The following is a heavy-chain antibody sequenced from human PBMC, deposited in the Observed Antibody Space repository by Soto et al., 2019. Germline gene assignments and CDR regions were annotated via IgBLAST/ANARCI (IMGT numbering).Heavy chain of an antibody. CDR3: ARTLRGYDILTGYFPFDY. V-gene: IGHV3-64*01. CDR1: GFTFSSYA. CDR2: ISSNGGST. J-gene: IGHJ4*02. Sequence: GGSLRLSCAASGFTFSSYAMHWVRQAPGKGLEYVSAISSNGGSTYYANSVKGRFTISRDNSKNTLYLQMGSLRAEDMAVYYCARTLRGYDILTGYFPFDYWGQGT. D-gene: IGHD3-9*01.